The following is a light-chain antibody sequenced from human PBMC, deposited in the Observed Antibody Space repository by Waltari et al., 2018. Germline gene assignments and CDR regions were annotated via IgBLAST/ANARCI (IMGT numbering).Light chain of an antibody. CDR2: DAS. J-gene: IGKJ1*01. V-gene: IGKV3-11*01. CDR3: QQRYSWPRT. Sequence: IVLTQSPATLSLSPGERATLSCRASQSVGSQLAWYQQKPGQAPRLLIYDASNRASGIPARFSGSGSGTDFTLTISSLEPEDFAVYYCQQRYSWPRTFGQGTKVEIK. CDR1: QSVGSQ.